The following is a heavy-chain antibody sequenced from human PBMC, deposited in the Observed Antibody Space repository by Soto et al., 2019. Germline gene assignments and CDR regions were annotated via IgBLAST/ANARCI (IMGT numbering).Heavy chain of an antibody. CDR2: IYTGGGT. CDR3: ARGAAAGVDYGMDV. V-gene: IGHV4-4*07. D-gene: IGHD6-13*01. CDR1: RGSMSSYY. Sequence: LSLTCTVSRGSMSSYYWTWIRQPAGKGLEWIGRIYTGGGTNYNPSLRSRVTILVDTSKRQFSLRLSSVTAADTAVYFCARGAAAGVDYGMDVWGQGTTVTVSS. J-gene: IGHJ6*02.